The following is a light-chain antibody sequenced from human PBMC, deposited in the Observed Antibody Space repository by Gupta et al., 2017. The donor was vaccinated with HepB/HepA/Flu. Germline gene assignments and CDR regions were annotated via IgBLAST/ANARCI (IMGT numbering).Light chain of an antibody. CDR2: DAS. J-gene: IGKJ4*01. CDR1: QSVSTS. V-gene: IGKV3-15*01. CDR3: QQYKNWPLT. Sequence: EIVMTQSPATLSVSPGERATLSCRASQSVSTSLAWYQQKPGQAPRLLIYDASTRATGLPTRFSGSGSGTEFALTISSLQSEDFAVYYCQQYKNWPLTFGGGTKVEIK.